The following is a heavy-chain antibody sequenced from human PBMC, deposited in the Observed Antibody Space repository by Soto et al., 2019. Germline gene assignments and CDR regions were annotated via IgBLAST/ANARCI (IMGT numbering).Heavy chain of an antibody. CDR1: GDSVSSNSAA. Sequence: PSQTLSLTCAISGDSVSSNSAAWNWIRQSPSRGLEWLGRTYYRSKWYNDYAVSVKSRITINPDTPKNQFSLQLNSATPEDTAVYYCARNPLYSSGGYYYGMGDWGQGTTVTVSS. D-gene: IGHD6-19*01. CDR3: ARNPLYSSGGYYYGMGD. V-gene: IGHV6-1*01. CDR2: TYYRSKWYN. J-gene: IGHJ6*02.